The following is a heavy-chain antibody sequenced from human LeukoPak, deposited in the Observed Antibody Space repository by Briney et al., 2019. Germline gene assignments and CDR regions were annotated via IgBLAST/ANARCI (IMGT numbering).Heavy chain of an antibody. CDR3: AKAPYLSSGS. Sequence: SETLSLTCAVYGGSFSGYYWSWLRQPPGKGLEWIGEIDHSGATNYNPSLRSQVTISLDTSKNQFSLTLSSITAAHTAVYYRAKAPYLSSGSWGQGTMVTVSS. J-gene: IGHJ3*01. CDR2: IDHSGAT. V-gene: IGHV4-34*01. D-gene: IGHD3-22*01. CDR1: GGSFSGYY.